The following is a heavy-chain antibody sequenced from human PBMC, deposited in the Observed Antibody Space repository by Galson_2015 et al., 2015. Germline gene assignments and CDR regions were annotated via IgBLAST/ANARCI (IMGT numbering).Heavy chain of an antibody. CDR3: AKGLRRFPGFGEDTLDY. V-gene: IGHV3-23*01. CDR1: GFTFSSYA. J-gene: IGHJ4*02. CDR2: ISGSGGST. D-gene: IGHD3-10*01. Sequence: SLRLSCAASGFTFSSYAMSWVRQAPGKGLEWVSAISGSGGSTYYADSVKGRFTISRDNSKNTLYLQMSSLRAEDTAVYYCAKGLRRFPGFGEDTLDYWGQGTLVTVSS.